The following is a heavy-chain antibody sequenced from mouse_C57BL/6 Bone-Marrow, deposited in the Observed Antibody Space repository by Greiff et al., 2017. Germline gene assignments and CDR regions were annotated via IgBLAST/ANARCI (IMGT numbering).Heavy chain of an antibody. CDR1: GFTFSSYA. CDR2: ISSGGGYI. V-gene: IGHV5-9-1*02. CDR3: TGPWYFDV. Sequence: EVKVEESGEGLVKPGGSLKLSCAASGFTFSSYAMSWVRQTPEKRLEWVAYISSGGGYIYYADTVKGRFTISRDNARNTQYLQMSSLKSEDTAMYYCTGPWYFDVWGTGTTVTVSS. J-gene: IGHJ1*03.